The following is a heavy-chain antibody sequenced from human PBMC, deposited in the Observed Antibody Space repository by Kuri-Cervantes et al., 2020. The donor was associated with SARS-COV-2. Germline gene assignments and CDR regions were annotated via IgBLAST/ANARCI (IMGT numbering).Heavy chain of an antibody. CDR2: IRYDGSNK. D-gene: IGHD6-6*01. J-gene: IGHJ4*02. V-gene: IGHV3-30*02. Sequence: GESLKISCAASGFTFSSYGMHWVRQAPGKGLEWVAFIRYDGSNKYYADSVKGRFTISRDNSKNTLYLQMNSLRTEGTALYYCAKDIWSSSSGPLDYWGQGTLVTVSS. CDR3: AKDIWSSSSGPLDY. CDR1: GFTFSSYG.